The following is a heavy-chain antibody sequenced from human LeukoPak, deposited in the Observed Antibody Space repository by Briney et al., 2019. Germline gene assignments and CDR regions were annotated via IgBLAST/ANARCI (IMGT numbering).Heavy chain of an antibody. V-gene: IGHV4-39*01. D-gene: IGHD7-27*01. CDR2: LYYSGST. CDR1: GGSISTSIYY. CDR3: ARQSSFNWVYFDY. J-gene: IGHJ4*02. Sequence: PSETLSLTCTVSGGSISTSIYYWGWIRQPPGKGLEWIGSLYYSGSTYYDPSLKSRVSISVDTSKNQFSLKLSSVTAADTAVYYCARQSSFNWVYFDYWGQGTLVTVSS.